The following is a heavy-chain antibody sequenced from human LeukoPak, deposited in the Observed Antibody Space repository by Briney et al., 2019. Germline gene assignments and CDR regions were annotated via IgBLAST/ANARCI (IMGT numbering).Heavy chain of an antibody. CDR1: GFTLSSSA. CDR2: ISSNGGST. J-gene: IGHJ6*02. V-gene: IGHV3-64*01. CDR3: ARGAVATPWYYYGMDV. Sequence: EPGGSLRLSCAASGFTLSSSAMHWVRQAPGKGLEYVSAISSNGGSTYYANSVKGRFTISRDNSKNTLYLQMGSLRAEDMAVYYCARGAVATPWYYYGMDVWGQGTTVTVSS. D-gene: IGHD6-19*01.